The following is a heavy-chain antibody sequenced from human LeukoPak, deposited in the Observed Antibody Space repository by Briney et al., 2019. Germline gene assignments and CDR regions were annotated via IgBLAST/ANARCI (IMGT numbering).Heavy chain of an antibody. CDR1: GYNIINYW. CDR3: ARLGKGLLRYSFDC. Sequence: GESLKISCEVSGYNIINYWIGWVRQMPGKGLEWMAIIFPGDSTATYNPSFQGQVSLSVDKSVSAAYLQWSSLQASDTAIYYCARLGKGLLRYSFDCWGHGTLVTVAS. J-gene: IGHJ4*01. V-gene: IGHV5-51*01. CDR2: IFPGDSTA. D-gene: IGHD3-16*01.